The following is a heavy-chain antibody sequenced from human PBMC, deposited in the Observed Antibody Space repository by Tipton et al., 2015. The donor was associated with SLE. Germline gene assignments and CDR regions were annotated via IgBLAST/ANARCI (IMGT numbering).Heavy chain of an antibody. CDR3: ASLNWGHGYFDQ. CDR2: VDTSGSV. D-gene: IGHD7-27*01. J-gene: IGHJ4*02. V-gene: IGHV4-4*07. CDR1: GGSISTYY. Sequence: TLSLTCTVSGGSISTYYWNWIRQPAGKGLELIGRVDTSGSVKFNPTLKSRVTMSLDTSKNQVSLNLNSVTAADTAKYFCASLNWGHGYFDQWGQGILVTVSS.